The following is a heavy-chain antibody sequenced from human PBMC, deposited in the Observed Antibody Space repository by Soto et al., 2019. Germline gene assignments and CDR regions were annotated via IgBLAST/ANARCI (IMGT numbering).Heavy chain of an antibody. D-gene: IGHD6-13*01. CDR2: KNKDGSEK. V-gene: IGHV3-7*01. CDR3: ARHGRSRSSSWFDY. Sequence: EVQLVESGGGLVQPGGSLRLPCAPSGLTFSSYWLSWGRKVPGKELVWVANKNKDGSEKYDVHPVRGRFTISRDNAKNSLYLQMNSLRAEDTAVYYGARHGRSRSSSWFDYWGQGTLVTVSS. CDR1: GLTFSSYW. J-gene: IGHJ4*02.